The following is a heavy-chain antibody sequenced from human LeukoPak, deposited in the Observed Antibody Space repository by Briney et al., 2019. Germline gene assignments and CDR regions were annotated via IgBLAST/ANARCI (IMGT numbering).Heavy chain of an antibody. CDR1: GGSFSGYY. CDR2: INHSGST. J-gene: IGHJ3*02. CDR3: ARRRGSSGWSYDAFDI. V-gene: IGHV4-34*01. Sequence: SETLSLTCAVYGGSFSGYYWSWIRQPPGKGLEWIGEINHSGSTNYNPSLKSRVTISVDTSKNQFSLKLSSVTAADTAVYYCARRRGSSGWSYDAFDIWGQGTMVTVSS. D-gene: IGHD6-19*01.